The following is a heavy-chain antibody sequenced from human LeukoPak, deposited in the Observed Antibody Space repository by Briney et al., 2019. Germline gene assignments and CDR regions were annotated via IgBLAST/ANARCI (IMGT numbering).Heavy chain of an antibody. J-gene: IGHJ4*02. D-gene: IGHD1-26*01. CDR2: ISYDGSNK. Sequence: GRSLRLSCAASGFTFGSYAMHWVRQAPGKGLEWVAVISYDGSNKYYADSVKGRFTISRDNSKNTLYLQMNSLRAEDTAVYYCARVNSGSYYPFDYWGQGTLVTVSS. CDR3: ARVNSGSYYPFDY. CDR1: GFTFGSYA. V-gene: IGHV3-30-3*01.